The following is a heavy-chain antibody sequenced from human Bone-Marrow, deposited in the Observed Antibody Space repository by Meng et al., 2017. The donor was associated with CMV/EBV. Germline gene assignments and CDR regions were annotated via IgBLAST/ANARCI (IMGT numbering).Heavy chain of an antibody. J-gene: IGHJ5*02. CDR1: GFTFSSYV. CDR2: ISSSSSYI. V-gene: IGHV3-21*04. Sequence: GESLKISCAASGFTFSSYVMNWVRQAPGKGLEWVSSISSSSSYIYYADSVKGRFTISRDNAKNSVYLQMNSLRAEDTAVYYCAIRGFGELSTGGFDPWGQGTLFTVSS. D-gene: IGHD3-10*01. CDR3: AIRGFGELSTGGFDP.